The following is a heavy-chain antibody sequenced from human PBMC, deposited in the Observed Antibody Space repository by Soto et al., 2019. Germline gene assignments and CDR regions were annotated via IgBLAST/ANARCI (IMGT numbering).Heavy chain of an antibody. Sequence: SGPTLVNPTQTLTLTCTFSGFSLSTSGVGVGWIRQPPGKALEWLALIYWDDDKRYSPSLKSRLTITKDTSKNQVVLTMTNMDSVDTATYYCAYLAGGRNLEWLVPWLDPREQGTLVT. CDR1: GFSLSTSGVG. CDR2: IYWDDDK. J-gene: IGHJ5*02. CDR3: AYLAGGRNLEWLVPWLDP. D-gene: IGHD3-3*01. V-gene: IGHV2-5*02.